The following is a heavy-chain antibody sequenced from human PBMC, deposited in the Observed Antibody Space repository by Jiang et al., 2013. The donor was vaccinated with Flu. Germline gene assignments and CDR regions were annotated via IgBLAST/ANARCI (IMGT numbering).Heavy chain of an antibody. Sequence: INPSGGSTTYAQKFQGRVTXTGDTSTSTVYMDLSSLRSDDTAVYYCARGLARSGRFDYWGQGTLVTVSS. J-gene: IGHJ4*02. CDR3: ARGLARSGRFDY. V-gene: IGHV1-46*01. CDR2: INPSGGST. D-gene: IGHD6-25*01.